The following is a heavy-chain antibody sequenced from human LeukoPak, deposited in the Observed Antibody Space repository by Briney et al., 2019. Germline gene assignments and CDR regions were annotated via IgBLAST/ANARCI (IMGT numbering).Heavy chain of an antibody. Sequence: GGSLRLSCVASGFTFSDFSLNWVRQAPGKGLEWISYIGSAIYYADSVKGRFTISRDNAKNSLYLQMNSLRAEDTAVYYCARDRYSSSWGQGTLVTVSS. D-gene: IGHD6-13*01. CDR3: ARDRYSSS. J-gene: IGHJ4*02. V-gene: IGHV3-48*01. CDR1: GFTFSDFS. CDR2: IGSAI.